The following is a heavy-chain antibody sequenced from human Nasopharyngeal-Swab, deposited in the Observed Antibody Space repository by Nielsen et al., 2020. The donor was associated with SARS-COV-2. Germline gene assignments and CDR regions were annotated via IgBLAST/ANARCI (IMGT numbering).Heavy chain of an antibody. V-gene: IGHV4-59*01. CDR1: GCSISSYY. J-gene: IGHJ5*02. Sequence: ETLSLTRTVSGCSISSYYWSWIRQPPGKGLEWIGYIYYSGSTNYNPSLKSRVTISVDTSKNQFSLKLSSVTAADTAVYYCARGFDPWGQGTLVTVSS. CDR2: IYYSGST. CDR3: ARGFDP.